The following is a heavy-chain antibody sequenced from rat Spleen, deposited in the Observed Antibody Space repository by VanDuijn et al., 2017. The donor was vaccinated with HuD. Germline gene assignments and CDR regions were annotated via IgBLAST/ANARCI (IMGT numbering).Heavy chain of an antibody. CDR2: IINSGGST. CDR1: GFTFSYYG. D-gene: IGHD1-9*01. J-gene: IGHJ3*01. V-gene: IGHV5-27*01. CDR3: TTAGYFGYNYCFAY. Sequence: EVQLVESGGGLVQPGRSLKLSCAASGFTFSYYGMAWVRQAPTKGLEWVASIINSGGSTYYRDSVKGRFTISRDNAKSTLYLQMDSLRSEDTATYYGTTAGYFGYNYCFAYWGQGTLVTVSS.